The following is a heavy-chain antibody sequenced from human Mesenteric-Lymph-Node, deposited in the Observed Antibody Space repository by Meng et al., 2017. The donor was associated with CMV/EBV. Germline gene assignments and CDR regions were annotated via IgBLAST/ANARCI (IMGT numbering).Heavy chain of an antibody. D-gene: IGHD3-9*01. J-gene: IGHJ4*02. CDR2: INHSGST. V-gene: IGHV4-34*01. CDR3: ARGSSYDILTGYFDY. CDR1: GGSFSGYY. Sequence: QVQLHQGSPGLLKPSDTLSVTCAVYGGSFSGYYWNWIRQSPDKGLEWIGEINHSGSTTYNPSFTSRIIISVDTSTNQISLNMSSVTAADTAVYYCARGSSYDILTGYFDYWGQGALVTVSS.